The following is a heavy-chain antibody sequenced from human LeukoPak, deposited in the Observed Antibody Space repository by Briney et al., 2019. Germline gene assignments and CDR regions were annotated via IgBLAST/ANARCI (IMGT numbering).Heavy chain of an antibody. J-gene: IGHJ6*03. CDR2: ISTTST. CDR1: GFTFSRYS. D-gene: IGHD1-7*01. Sequence: GGSLRLSCTASGFTFSRYSMNWVRQAPGKGLGWVSYISTTSTYYADSMKGRFTISRDNAKNSLYLQMNSLRAEDTAVYYCARERELRYYMDVWGKGTTVTISS. CDR3: ARERELRYYMDV. V-gene: IGHV3-21*01.